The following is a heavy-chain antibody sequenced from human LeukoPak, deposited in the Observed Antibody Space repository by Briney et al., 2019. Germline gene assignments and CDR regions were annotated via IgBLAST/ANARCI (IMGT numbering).Heavy chain of an antibody. CDR3: ARESAGIVGPVGGVDY. D-gene: IGHD1-26*01. Sequence: GGSLRLSCAASGFTFSSYSMNWVRQAPGKGLEWVSSISSSSSYIYYADSVKSRFTISRDNAKNSLYLQMNSLRAEDTAVYYCARESAGIVGPVGGVDYWGQGTLVTVSS. CDR1: GFTFSSYS. V-gene: IGHV3-21*01. J-gene: IGHJ4*02. CDR2: ISSSSSYI.